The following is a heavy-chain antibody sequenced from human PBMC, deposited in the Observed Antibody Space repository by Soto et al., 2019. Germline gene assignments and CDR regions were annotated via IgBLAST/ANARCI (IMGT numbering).Heavy chain of an antibody. CDR2: ISAYNGNT. CDR1: GYTFTSYG. D-gene: IGHD4-17*01. Sequence: QVQLVQSGAEVKKPGASVKVSCKASGYTFTSYGISWVRQAPGQGLEWMGWISAYNGNTNYAQKLQGRATMTTDTSTSTAYMELRSLRSDDTAVYYCARDLGNYGDPGGYYYGMDVWGQGTTVTVSS. J-gene: IGHJ6*02. V-gene: IGHV1-18*01. CDR3: ARDLGNYGDPGGYYYGMDV.